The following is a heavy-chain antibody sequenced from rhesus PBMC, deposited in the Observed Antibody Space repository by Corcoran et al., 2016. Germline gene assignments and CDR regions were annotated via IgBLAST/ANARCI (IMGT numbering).Heavy chain of an antibody. D-gene: IGHD1-44*01. CDR3: AQWDRGSALH. CDR1: GYSISGNY. V-gene: IGHV4-165*02. J-gene: IGHJ4*01. Sequence: QVQLQESGPGLVKPSETLSLTCAVSGYSISGNYWAWNRQPPGKGRDWFGYFYSSTRTTNINPSLKSRVSISTDTSKNQFSLKLNSVTAADTAVYFCAQWDRGSALHWGQGVLGTVSS. CDR2: FYSSTRTT.